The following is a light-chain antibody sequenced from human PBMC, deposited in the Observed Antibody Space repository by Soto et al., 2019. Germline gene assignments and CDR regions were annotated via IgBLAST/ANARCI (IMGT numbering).Light chain of an antibody. CDR3: RKYSSAPFT. Sequence: DIQMTQSPSSLSASVGDRVTITCRASRGVTNYVAWYQQKPGTVPKLLIYAASTLQSGVPSRFSGSGFGTDFTLTISILQPEDVATYYCRKYSSAPFTFGPGTKVDIK. CDR2: AAS. CDR1: RGVTNY. J-gene: IGKJ3*01. V-gene: IGKV1-27*01.